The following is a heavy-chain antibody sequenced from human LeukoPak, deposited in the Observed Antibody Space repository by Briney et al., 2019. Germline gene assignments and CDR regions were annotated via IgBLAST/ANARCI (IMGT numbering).Heavy chain of an antibody. V-gene: IGHV4-59*08. D-gene: IGHD1-14*01. CDR3: ARLNRNWFDP. CDR1: GGSISSYY. CDR2: IYYSGST. J-gene: IGHJ5*02. Sequence: SETLSLTCTVSGGSISSYYWSWIRQPPGKGLEWIGYIYYSGSTNYNPSLKSRVTISVDTSKSQFSLKLSSVTAADTAVYYCARLNRNWFDPWGQGTLVTVSS.